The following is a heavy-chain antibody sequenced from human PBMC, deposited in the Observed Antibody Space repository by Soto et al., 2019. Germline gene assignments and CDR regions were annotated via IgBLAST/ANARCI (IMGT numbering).Heavy chain of an antibody. Sequence: QVPLQQWGAGLLKPSETLSLTCAVYGGSFSGYYWSWIRQPPGKGLEWIGEINHSGSTNYNPSLKSRVTISVDTSKNQFSLKLSSVTAADTAVYYCARGSPAGAFDYWGQGTLVTVSS. J-gene: IGHJ4*02. D-gene: IGHD6-19*01. CDR2: INHSGST. CDR3: ARGSPAGAFDY. CDR1: GGSFSGYY. V-gene: IGHV4-34*01.